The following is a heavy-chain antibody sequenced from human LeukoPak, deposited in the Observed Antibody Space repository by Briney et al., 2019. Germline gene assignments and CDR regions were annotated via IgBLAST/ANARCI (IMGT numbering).Heavy chain of an antibody. CDR1: GFTISNAW. J-gene: IGHJ3*02. CDR3: TRLTLHTETPDSFDI. V-gene: IGHV3-15*01. D-gene: IGHD4-17*01. Sequence: GGSRRLYCAASGFTISNAWLCWGRQAPGQGLEWVGRIKSKPDAGTTDYAAPVKGRFTISRDNSKNTLYLQTNSLRAEDTAVYYCTRLTLHTETPDSFDIWGQGTMVTVSS. CDR2: IKSKPDAGTT.